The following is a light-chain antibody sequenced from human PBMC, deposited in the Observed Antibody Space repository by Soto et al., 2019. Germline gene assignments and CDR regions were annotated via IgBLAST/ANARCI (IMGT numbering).Light chain of an antibody. Sequence: EIVLTQSPGTLSLSPGEGATLSFRASQSVSSSYLAWYQQKPGQAPRLLIYGASSRATGIPDGFSGSGSGTDFTLTISRLEPEDFAVYYCQQYGSSPWTFGQGTKVDIK. V-gene: IGKV3-20*01. CDR3: QQYGSSPWT. CDR1: QSVSSSY. CDR2: GAS. J-gene: IGKJ1*01.